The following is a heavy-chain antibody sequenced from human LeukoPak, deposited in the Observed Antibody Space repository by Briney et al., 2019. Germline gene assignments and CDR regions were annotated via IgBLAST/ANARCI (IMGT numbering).Heavy chain of an antibody. Sequence: GGSLRLSCAAPGFTFSNYRMNWVRQAPGKGPEWVSFISESGGDVYYRDSVKGRFTVSRDNAKNSLYLQMDSLRAEDTAVYFCARERPLDYWGQGALVTVSS. CDR1: GFTFSNYR. J-gene: IGHJ4*02. CDR2: ISESGGDV. CDR3: ARERPLDY. V-gene: IGHV3-48*01.